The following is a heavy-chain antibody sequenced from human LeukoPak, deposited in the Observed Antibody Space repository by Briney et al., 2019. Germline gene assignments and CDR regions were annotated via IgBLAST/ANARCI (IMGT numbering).Heavy chain of an antibody. CDR1: GYSFTSYW. CDR3: ARWGTIFGVENNWFDP. D-gene: IGHD3-3*01. CDR2: IYPGDSDT. J-gene: IGHJ5*02. Sequence: GESLKISCKGSGYSFTSYWIGWVRQMPGKGLEWMGIIYPGDSDTRYSPSFQGQVTISADKSISTAYLQWSSLKASDTAMYYCARWGTIFGVENNWFDPWGQGTLVTVSS. V-gene: IGHV5-51*01.